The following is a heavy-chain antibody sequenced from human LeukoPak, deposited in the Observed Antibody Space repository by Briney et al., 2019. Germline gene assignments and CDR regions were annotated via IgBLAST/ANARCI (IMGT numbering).Heavy chain of an antibody. CDR1: GFTFSSYG. CDR3: ARDGEPLDYYGSGSYYSPFWY. Sequence: GRSLRLSCAASGFTFSSYGMHWVRQAPGKGLEWVAVIWYDGSNKYYVDSVKGRFTISRDNSKNTLYLQMNSLRAEDTAVYYCARDGEPLDYYGSGSYYSPFWYWGQGTLVTVSS. D-gene: IGHD3-10*01. CDR2: IWYDGSNK. J-gene: IGHJ4*02. V-gene: IGHV3-33*01.